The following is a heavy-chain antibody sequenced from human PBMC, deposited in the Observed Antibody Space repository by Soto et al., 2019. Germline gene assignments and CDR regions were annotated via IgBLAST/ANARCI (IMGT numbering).Heavy chain of an antibody. CDR1: GASTSGFY. Sequence: PSETLSLTCTVSGASTSGFYWSWIRKSAGKGLEWIGRIYATGTTDYNPSLKSRVMMSVDTSKKQFSLKLRSVTAADTAVYYWVREGTKTIREGFDPWGQGISVTVSS. D-gene: IGHD1-1*01. CDR2: IYATGTT. CDR3: VREGTKTIREGFDP. V-gene: IGHV4-4*07. J-gene: IGHJ5*02.